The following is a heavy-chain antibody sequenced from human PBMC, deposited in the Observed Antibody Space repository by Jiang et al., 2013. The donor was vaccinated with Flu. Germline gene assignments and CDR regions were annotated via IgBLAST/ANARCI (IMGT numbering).Heavy chain of an antibody. J-gene: IGHJ5*02. V-gene: IGHV4-39*07. CDR1: GGSISSSGYY. D-gene: IGHD2-15*01. Sequence: PGLVKPSETLSLTCTVSGGSISSSGYYWGWIRQPPGKGLEWIGGIYFTGNTFYNPSLKSRVTISVDTSKNQFSLKLSSVTAADTAVYYCARRAGVAVAYRQGWFDPWGQGTLVTVSS. CDR2: IYFTGNT. CDR3: ARRAGVAVAYRQGWFDP.